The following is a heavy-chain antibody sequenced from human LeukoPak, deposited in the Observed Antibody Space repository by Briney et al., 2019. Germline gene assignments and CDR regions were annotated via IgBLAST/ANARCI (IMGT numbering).Heavy chain of an antibody. CDR1: GFTFSSYA. V-gene: IGHV3-23*01. D-gene: IGHD5-12*01. Sequence: GGSLRLSCAASGFTFSSYAMSWVRQAPGKRLEWVSAISGSGGSTYYADSVKGRFTISRDNSKNTLYLQMNSLGAEDTAVYYCLSGYELGDYWGQGTLVTVSS. CDR3: LSGYELGDY. J-gene: IGHJ4*02. CDR2: ISGSGGST.